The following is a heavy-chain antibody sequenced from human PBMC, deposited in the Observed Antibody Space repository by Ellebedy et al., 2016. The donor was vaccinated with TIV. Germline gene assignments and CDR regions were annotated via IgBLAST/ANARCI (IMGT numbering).Heavy chain of an antibody. CDR3: ARERYSRVELDY. D-gene: IGHD6-13*01. CDR1: GYTFSSYG. V-gene: IGHV1-18*01. Sequence: AASVKVSCKASGYTFSSYGISWVRQAPGQGLEWMGWTSAYNGNTNYAQKLQGRVNMTTDTSTSTAYMELSSLRSEDTAVYYCARERYSRVELDYWGQGTLVTVSS. CDR2: TSAYNGNT. J-gene: IGHJ4*02.